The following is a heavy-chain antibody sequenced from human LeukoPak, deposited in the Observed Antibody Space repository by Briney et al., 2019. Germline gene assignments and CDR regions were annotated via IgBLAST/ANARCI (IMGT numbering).Heavy chain of an antibody. CDR3: ARPSGYGINSFDY. CDR1: GYTFTSYY. Sequence: ASVKVSCKASGYTFTSYYMHWVRHAPGQGLEWMGIINPSGGSTSYAQKFQGRVTMTRDTSTTTVYMELSRLRSEDTAVYYGARPSGYGINSFDYWGQGTLVTVSS. D-gene: IGHD3-22*01. J-gene: IGHJ4*02. CDR2: INPSGGST. V-gene: IGHV1-46*01.